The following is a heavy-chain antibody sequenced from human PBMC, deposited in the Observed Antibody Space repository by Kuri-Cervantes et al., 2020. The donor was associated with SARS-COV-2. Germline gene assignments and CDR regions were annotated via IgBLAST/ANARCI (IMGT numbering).Heavy chain of an antibody. D-gene: IGHD4-11*01. CDR1: GGSLTITNW. CDR2: IHHSGDT. Sequence: SETLSLTCAVSGGSLTITNWWSWVRQPPGKGLEWIGEIHHSGDTSYNSSLKSRVTTSLDKSKNQFSLKLNSVTAADTAVYYCANLGPGGHAYSFLDYWGQGTLVTVSS. CDR3: ANLGPGGHAYSFLDY. J-gene: IGHJ4*02. V-gene: IGHV4-4*02.